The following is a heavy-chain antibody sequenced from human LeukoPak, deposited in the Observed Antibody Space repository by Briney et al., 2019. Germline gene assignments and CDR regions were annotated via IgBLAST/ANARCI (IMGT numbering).Heavy chain of an antibody. Sequence: ASVKVSCKASGYTFTGYYMHWVRQAPGQGLECMGWINPNSGGTNYAQKFQGRVTMTRDTSISTAYMELSRLRSDDTAVYYCASPMDSYGGNPYRIWGQGTMVTVSS. J-gene: IGHJ3*02. D-gene: IGHD4-23*01. CDR1: GYTFTGYY. CDR2: INPNSGGT. CDR3: ASPMDSYGGNPYRI. V-gene: IGHV1-2*02.